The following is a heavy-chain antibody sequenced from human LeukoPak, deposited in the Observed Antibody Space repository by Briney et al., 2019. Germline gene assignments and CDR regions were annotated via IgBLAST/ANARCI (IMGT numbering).Heavy chain of an antibody. CDR3: ARDRSSGWSAGGWFDP. D-gene: IGHD6-19*01. CDR1: GGSISSGGYH. V-gene: IGHV4-31*03. J-gene: IGHJ5*02. CDR2: IYYSGST. Sequence: PSETLSLTCTVSGGSISSGGYHWSWIRQHPGKGLEWIGYIYYSGSTYYNPSLKSRVTISVDTSKNQFSLKLSSVAAADTAVYYCARDRSSGWSAGGWFDPWGQGTLVTVSS.